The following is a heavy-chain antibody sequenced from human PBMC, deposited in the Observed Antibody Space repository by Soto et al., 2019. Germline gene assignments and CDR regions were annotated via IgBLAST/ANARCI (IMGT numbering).Heavy chain of an antibody. D-gene: IGHD6-13*01. J-gene: IGHJ6*02. V-gene: IGHV1-18*01. Sequence: ASVKVSCTAFGGTFRSSAINWVRHAPGQGLEWMGWISGYNGNTNYEQRLQGRVNMTTDTSTSTAYMELRSLRSDDTAVYYCATMRGDQQPVPHLEAYYSDGMDVWGQGTTVT. CDR1: GGTFRSSA. CDR3: ATMRGDQQPVPHLEAYYSDGMDV. CDR2: ISGYNGNT.